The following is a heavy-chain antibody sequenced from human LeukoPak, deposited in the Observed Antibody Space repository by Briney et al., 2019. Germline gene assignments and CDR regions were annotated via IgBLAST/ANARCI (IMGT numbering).Heavy chain of an antibody. V-gene: IGHV3-30-3*01. Sequence: GVSLRLSCAASGFTFSSYAVHWVRQAPGKGLEWVAVISYDGSNKYYADSVKGRFTISRDNSKNTLYLQMNSLRAEDTAVYYCARDRGIVGATIWYFDLWGRGTLVTVSS. J-gene: IGHJ2*01. D-gene: IGHD1-26*01. CDR2: ISYDGSNK. CDR3: ARDRGIVGATIWYFDL. CDR1: GFTFSSYA.